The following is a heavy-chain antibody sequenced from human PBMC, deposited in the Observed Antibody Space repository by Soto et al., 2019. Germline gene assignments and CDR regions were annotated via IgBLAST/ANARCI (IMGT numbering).Heavy chain of an antibody. D-gene: IGHD3-22*01. CDR3: AATLGGYYDSSGYCRGDY. CDR1: GFTVSSNY. V-gene: IGHV3-53*01. Sequence: EVQLVESGGGLIQPGGSLRLSCAASGFTVSSNYMSWVRQAPGKGLEWVSVIYSGGSTYYADSVKGRFTISRDNSKNTLYLQMNSLRAEDTAVYYCAATLGGYYDSSGYCRGDYWGQGTLATVSS. J-gene: IGHJ4*02. CDR2: IYSGGST.